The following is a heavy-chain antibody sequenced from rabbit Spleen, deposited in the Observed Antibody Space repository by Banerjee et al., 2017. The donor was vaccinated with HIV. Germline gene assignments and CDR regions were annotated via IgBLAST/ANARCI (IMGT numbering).Heavy chain of an antibody. CDR3: ARNYVNAFDP. CDR1: GLDFSVGDV. CDR2: INIVTGRA. V-gene: IGHV1S45*01. J-gene: IGHJ2*01. D-gene: IGHD1-1*01. Sequence: QQHLVESGGGLVKPGASLTLSCKASGLDFSVGDVMFWFRQAPGKGLKWIACINIVTGRAVYANWASARITLSKTSSTTVNLQMTSLTAADTAPYFCARNYVNAFDPCGPGTLVTAS.